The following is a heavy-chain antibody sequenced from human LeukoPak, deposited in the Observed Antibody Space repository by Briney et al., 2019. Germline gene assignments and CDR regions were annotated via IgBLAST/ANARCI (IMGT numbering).Heavy chain of an antibody. Sequence: GGSLRLSCAASGFTFSSYGMHWVRQAPGKGLEWVAFIRYDGSNKYYADSVKGRFTISRDNAKNSLYLQMNSLRAEDTAVYYCARETDFWSGYYRSHYFDYWGQGTLVTVSS. D-gene: IGHD3-3*01. J-gene: IGHJ4*02. CDR2: IRYDGSNK. V-gene: IGHV3-30*02. CDR3: ARETDFWSGYYRSHYFDY. CDR1: GFTFSSYG.